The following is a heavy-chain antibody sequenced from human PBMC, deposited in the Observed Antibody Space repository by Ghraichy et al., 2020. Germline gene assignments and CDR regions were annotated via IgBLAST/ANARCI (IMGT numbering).Heavy chain of an antibody. CDR3: ARESPMGSYFYGLDV. D-gene: IGHD3-10*01. J-gene: IGHJ6*02. Sequence: SQTLSLTCTVSGGSISSGDYYWSWIRQPAGKGLEWIGRIYSRGSTHYTASLKGRITISLDTSKNQFSLKLNSVTAADTAVYYCARESPMGSYFYGLDVWGQGTTVTVSS. V-gene: IGHV4-61*02. CDR1: GGSISSGDYY. CDR2: IYSRGST.